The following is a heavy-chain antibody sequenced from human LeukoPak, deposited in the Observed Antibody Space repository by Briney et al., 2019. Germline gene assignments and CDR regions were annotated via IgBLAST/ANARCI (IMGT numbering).Heavy chain of an antibody. CDR3: ARDMGQVTAIPFDY. CDR1: GYTFTSYG. V-gene: IGHV1-69*04. D-gene: IGHD2-21*02. Sequence: SVKVSCKASGYTFTSYGISWVRQAPGQGLEWMGRIIPILGIANYAQKFQGRVTITADKSTSTAYMELSSLRSEDTAVYYCARDMGQVTAIPFDYWGQGTLVTVSS. CDR2: IIPILGIA. J-gene: IGHJ4*02.